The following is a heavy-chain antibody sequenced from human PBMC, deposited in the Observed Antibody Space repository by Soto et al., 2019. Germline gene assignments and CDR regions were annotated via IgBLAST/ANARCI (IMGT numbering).Heavy chain of an antibody. V-gene: IGHV1-18*04. CDR2: ISGYNGNT. CDR1: GYSFTSHG. CDR3: ARDLYGSGTYSLY. J-gene: IGHJ4*02. Sequence: QVQLVQSGAEVKKPGASVKVSCKASGYSFTSHGITWVRQAPGQGLEWMGWISGYNGNTKYAENFQGRVTMTTDTPTSTVYMEMRSLRSDDTAMYYCARDLYGSGTYSLYWGQGTLVTVSS. D-gene: IGHD3-10*01.